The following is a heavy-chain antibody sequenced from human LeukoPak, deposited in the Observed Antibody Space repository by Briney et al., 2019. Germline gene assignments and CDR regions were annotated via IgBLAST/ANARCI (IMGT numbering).Heavy chain of an antibody. V-gene: IGHV4-4*07. D-gene: IGHD1-26*01. Sequence: SETLSLTCSVSGGSINNYYWTWLRQPAGQGLEWIGRIYPGGSVNYNPSLKSRVTMSVDTSRTQFSLNLSSVAAADTARYYCARDSVRWESPDYYYYYIVVWGKGTTVTVSS. CDR3: ARDSVRWESPDYYYYYIVV. CDR1: GGSINNYY. CDR2: IYPGGSV. J-gene: IGHJ6*03.